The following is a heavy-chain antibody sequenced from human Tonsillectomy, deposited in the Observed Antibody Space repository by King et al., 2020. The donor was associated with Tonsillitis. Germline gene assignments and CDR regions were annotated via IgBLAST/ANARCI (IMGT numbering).Heavy chain of an antibody. J-gene: IGHJ4*02. Sequence: FTLQESGPTLVKPTQTLTLTCTFSGFSLSTSGVGVGWIRQPPGKALGWLALIYWNDDKRHSPSLKSRLTITKDTSKNQVVLTMTNMDPVDTATYYCAHFTYSNGSGPTCNWGQGTLGTVSS. V-gene: IGHV2-5*01. CDR2: IYWNDDK. CDR1: GFSLSTSGVG. CDR3: AHFTYSNGSGPTCN. D-gene: IGHD3-10*01.